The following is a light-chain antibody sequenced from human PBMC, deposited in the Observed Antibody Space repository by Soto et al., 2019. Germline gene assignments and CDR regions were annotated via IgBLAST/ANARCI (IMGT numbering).Light chain of an antibody. V-gene: IGLV2-14*01. Sequence: QSVLTQPASVSGSPGQSITFSCTGACSDIGGYNYVSWYQQHPGKAPKLMIYEVSNRPSGVSNRFSGSKSGNTASLTISGLQAEAGADYYCSSYTSSSTLLFGGGTKLTVL. CDR2: EVS. CDR1: CSDIGGYNY. J-gene: IGLJ2*01. CDR3: SSYTSSSTLL.